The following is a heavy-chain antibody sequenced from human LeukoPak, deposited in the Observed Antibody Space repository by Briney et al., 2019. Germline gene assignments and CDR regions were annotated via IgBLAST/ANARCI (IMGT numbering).Heavy chain of an antibody. CDR2: ISSSGRSI. CDR3: ARGAAADF. D-gene: IGHD6-13*01. J-gene: IGHJ4*02. CDR1: GFTFDDYG. Sequence: GGSLRLSCAASGFTFDDYGMSWVRQAPGKGLEWVSYISSSGRSIYYADSVKGRFTISRDNAKNSLYLQMNSLRVEDTAVYYCARGAAADFWGQGTLVTVSS. V-gene: IGHV3-48*03.